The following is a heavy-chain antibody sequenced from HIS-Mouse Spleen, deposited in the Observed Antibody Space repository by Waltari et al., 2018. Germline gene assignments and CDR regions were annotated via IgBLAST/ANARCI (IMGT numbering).Heavy chain of an antibody. J-gene: IGHJ4*02. CDR3: ARIQAGKLELPFDY. CDR2: IDWNDDK. Sequence: QVTLRESGPALVKPTQTLTLTYTFSGFSLSTSGMCVSWIRQPPGKALEWLARIDWNDDKYYSTSLKTRLTISKDPSKNQVVLTMTNMDPVDTATYYCARIQAGKLELPFDYWGQGTLVTVSS. CDR1: GFSLSTSGMC. D-gene: IGHD1-7*01. V-gene: IGHV2-70*15.